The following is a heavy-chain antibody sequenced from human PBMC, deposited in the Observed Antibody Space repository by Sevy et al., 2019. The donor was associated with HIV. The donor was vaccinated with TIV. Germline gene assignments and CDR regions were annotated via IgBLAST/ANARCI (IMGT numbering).Heavy chain of an antibody. D-gene: IGHD6-13*01. J-gene: IGHJ4*02. CDR2: ISGTSRYI. V-gene: IGHV3-11*06. CDR3: AIRSGSWDYFEY. CDR1: GFTFSDYY. Sequence: GGSLRLSCAASGFTFSDYYLSWIRQAPGKGLEWVSYISGTSRYINYGDSLKGRFTISRDNAKNSLYLQMNSLKGEDTAVYYCAIRSGSWDYFEYWGQGTLVTVSS.